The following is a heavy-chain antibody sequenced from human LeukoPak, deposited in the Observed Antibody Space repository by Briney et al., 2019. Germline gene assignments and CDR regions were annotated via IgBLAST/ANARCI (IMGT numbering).Heavy chain of an antibody. Sequence: ASVKVSCKAFGYTFTSNYMHWVGQAPGQGREWMGVISPRGGSTTYAQKFQGRVTLTRDKSTSTAYMELRSLRSDDTAVYYCARDQAGYCSGGSCYPVDYWGQGTLVTVSS. CDR3: ARDQAGYCSGGSCYPVDY. V-gene: IGHV1-46*01. D-gene: IGHD2-15*01. CDR1: GYTFTSNY. J-gene: IGHJ4*02. CDR2: ISPRGGST.